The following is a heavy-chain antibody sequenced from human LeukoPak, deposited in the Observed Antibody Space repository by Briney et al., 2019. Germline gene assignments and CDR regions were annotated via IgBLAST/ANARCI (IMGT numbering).Heavy chain of an antibody. V-gene: IGHV3-23*01. Sequence: PGGSLRLSCAASRFTFSSYAMNWVRQAPGKGLEWVSGISGSGAGTYYADSVKGRFTISRDNSKNTLYLQMNSLRAEDTAVYYCAKMVREFYTISYYFDYWGQGTLVTVSS. CDR3: AKMVREFYTISYYFDY. CDR1: RFTFSSYA. J-gene: IGHJ4*02. D-gene: IGHD2-8*01. CDR2: ISGSGAGT.